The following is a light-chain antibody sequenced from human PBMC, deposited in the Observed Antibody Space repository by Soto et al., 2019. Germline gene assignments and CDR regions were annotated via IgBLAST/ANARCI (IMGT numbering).Light chain of an antibody. J-gene: IGLJ1*01. Sequence: QSVLTQPPSVSGSPGQSVTISCTGTSSDVGSYNRVSWYQQPPGTAPKLMIHEVSNRPSGVPDRFSGSKSGNTASLTISGLQAEDEADYYCSSYTSSSTLGVFGTGTKVTVL. CDR2: EVS. V-gene: IGLV2-18*02. CDR3: SSYTSSSTLGV. CDR1: SSDVGSYNR.